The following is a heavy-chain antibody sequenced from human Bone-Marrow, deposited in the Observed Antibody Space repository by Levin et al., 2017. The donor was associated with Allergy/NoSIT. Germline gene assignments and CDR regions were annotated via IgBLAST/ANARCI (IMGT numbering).Heavy chain of an antibody. CDR1: GGTFSSYA. Sequence: KISCKASGGTFSSYAISWVRQAPGQGLEWMGGIIPIFGTANYAQKFQGRVTITADESTSTAYMELSSLRSEDTAVYYCARVCGGHSSSWEWEDYWGQGTLVTVSS. V-gene: IGHV1-69*01. D-gene: IGHD6-13*01. CDR3: ARVCGGHSSSWEWEDY. CDR2: IIPIFGTA. J-gene: IGHJ4*02.